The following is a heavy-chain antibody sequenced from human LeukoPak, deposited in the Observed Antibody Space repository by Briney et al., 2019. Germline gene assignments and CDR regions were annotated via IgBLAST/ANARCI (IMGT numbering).Heavy chain of an antibody. CDR1: GYTFTGYY. J-gene: IGHJ5*02. D-gene: IGHD6-6*01. CDR2: INPNSGGT. CDR3: ARSPNGIAARYNWFDP. Sequence: ASVNVSCTASGYTFTGYYMHWVRQAPGQGLEWMGWINPNSGGTNYAQKFQGRVTMTRDTSISTAYMELSRLRSDDTAVYYCARSPNGIAARYNWFDPWGQGTLVTVSS. V-gene: IGHV1-2*02.